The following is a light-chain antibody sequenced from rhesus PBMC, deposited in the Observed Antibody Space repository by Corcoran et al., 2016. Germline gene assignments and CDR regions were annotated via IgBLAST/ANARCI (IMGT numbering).Light chain of an antibody. CDR2: KSS. V-gene: IGKV1-74*01. Sequence: DIQMTQSPSSLSASVGDRVTITCRASENVNNYLNWYQQKPGKAPYLLNYKSSTLKSGVPSRFSGSGSGTDYTFTISSLQTEDVATYYCQHGYGTPYSFGQGTKVEIK. CDR1: ENVNNY. CDR3: QHGYGTPYS. J-gene: IGKJ2*01.